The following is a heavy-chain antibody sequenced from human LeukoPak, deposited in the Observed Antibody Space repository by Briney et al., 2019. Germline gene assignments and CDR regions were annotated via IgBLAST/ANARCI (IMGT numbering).Heavy chain of an antibody. CDR2: LHTSGST. CDR1: GVSISSYY. D-gene: IGHD6-19*01. V-gene: IGHV4-4*07. Sequence: SETLSLTCTVSGVSISSYYWSWIRQPAGKGLDWIGRLHTSGSTYYNPFFKSRVTMSVDTSKNQFSLKLSSVTAADTALYYCARVSYTSGWYSDYFDYWGQGTLVTVSS. J-gene: IGHJ4*02. CDR3: ARVSYTSGWYSDYFDY.